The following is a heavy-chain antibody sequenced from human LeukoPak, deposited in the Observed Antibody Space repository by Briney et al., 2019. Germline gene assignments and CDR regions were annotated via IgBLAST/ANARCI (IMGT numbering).Heavy chain of an antibody. D-gene: IGHD5-18*01. J-gene: IGHJ6*03. CDR2: FSFNGEST. CDR3: AKGGYSNGRYYYYYMDV. CDR1: GFTFSSYA. V-gene: IGHV3-23*01. Sequence: GGTLRLSCAASGFTFSSYAMTWVRQAPGKGLEWVSSFSFNGESTYYADSAKGRFTISRDNSKNTLYLQMNSLRAEDTAVYYCAKGGYSNGRYYYYYMDVWGEGTTVTVSS.